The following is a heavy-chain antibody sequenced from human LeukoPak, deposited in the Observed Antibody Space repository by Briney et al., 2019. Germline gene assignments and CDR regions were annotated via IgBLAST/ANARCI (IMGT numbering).Heavy chain of an antibody. CDR2: IYYSGST. CDR3: ASQEYNYGLYYFDY. V-gene: IGHV4-39*01. D-gene: IGHD5-18*01. Sequence: SVTLSLTCTVSGGSISSSSYYWAWIRQPPGKGLEWIGSIYYSGSTYYNPSLKSRVTISVDTSKNQFSLKLSSVTAADTAVYYCASQEYNYGLYYFDYWGQGTLVTVSS. CDR1: GGSISSSSYY. J-gene: IGHJ4*02.